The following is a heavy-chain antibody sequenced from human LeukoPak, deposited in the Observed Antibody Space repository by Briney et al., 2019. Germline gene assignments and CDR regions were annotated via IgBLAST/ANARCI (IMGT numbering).Heavy chain of an antibody. CDR3: ARGIADPYSFDS. J-gene: IGHJ4*02. V-gene: IGHV4-4*07. CDR1: GGSINFYY. CDR2: IYSTGST. D-gene: IGHD6-13*01. Sequence: SETLSLTCTVSGGSINFYYWSWVRQPAGKGLEWIGRIYSTGSTNYSPSLKSRVTMSVDKSKNQFSLNLSSVTAADTAVYYCARGIADPYSFDSWGQGTLVTVSS.